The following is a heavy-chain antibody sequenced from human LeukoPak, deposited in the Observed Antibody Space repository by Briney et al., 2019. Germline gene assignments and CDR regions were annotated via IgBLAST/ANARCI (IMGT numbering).Heavy chain of an antibody. Sequence: GRSLTLSCAASGFTFSSYAMHWIRPAPGKGLEWVAVISYDGSKKYYADSVKGRFTISRDNSKNTLYRQINRLRAEETAVYYCARASSWRDSDAFDIWGQGTMVTVSS. J-gene: IGHJ3*02. CDR3: ARASSWRDSDAFDI. CDR2: ISYDGSKK. D-gene: IGHD2-2*01. V-gene: IGHV3-30-3*01. CDR1: GFTFSSYA.